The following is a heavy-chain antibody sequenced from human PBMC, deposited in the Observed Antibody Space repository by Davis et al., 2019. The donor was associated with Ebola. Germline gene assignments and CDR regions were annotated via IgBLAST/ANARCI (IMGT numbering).Heavy chain of an antibody. CDR3: SRATIGSDY. CDR2: CRSKANSYAP. V-gene: IGHV3-73*01. D-gene: IGHD5-12*01. J-gene: IGHJ4*02. Sequence: GGSLRLSCAASGFTFSGSAMHWVRQASGKGLEWVGRCRSKANSYAPAYAPSVKGRFTTPRDDSKNTAYLQMNSLKTEDTGVYYCSRATIGSDYWGQGTLVTVSS. CDR1: GFTFSGSA.